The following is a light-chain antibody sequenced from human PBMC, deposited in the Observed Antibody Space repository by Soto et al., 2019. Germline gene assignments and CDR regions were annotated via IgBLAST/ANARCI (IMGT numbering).Light chain of an antibody. V-gene: IGKV1-39*01. CDR1: QSISRD. CDR2: SAS. J-gene: IGKJ2*01. CDR3: QQSYRTPHT. Sequence: DIQMTQSPSSLSASVGNRVTITCRASQSISRDLNWYQQRQGRAPKLLIYSASNLLSGVPSRFSGSGSGTNFTLTISSLQPEDFATYYCQQSYRTPHTFGPGTKLETK.